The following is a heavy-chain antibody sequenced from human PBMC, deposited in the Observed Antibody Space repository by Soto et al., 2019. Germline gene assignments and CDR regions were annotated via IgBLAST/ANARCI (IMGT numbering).Heavy chain of an antibody. D-gene: IGHD6-13*01. CDR1: GYTFTSYG. J-gene: IGHJ6*02. V-gene: IGHV1-18*01. Sequence: ASVKVSCKASGYTFTSYGISWVRQAPGQGLEWMGWISAYNGNTNYAQKLQGRVTMTTDTSTSTAYMELRSLRSDDTAVYYCARGSSSSKRGHYYGMDVWGQGTTVTVSS. CDR2: ISAYNGNT. CDR3: ARGSSSSKRGHYYGMDV.